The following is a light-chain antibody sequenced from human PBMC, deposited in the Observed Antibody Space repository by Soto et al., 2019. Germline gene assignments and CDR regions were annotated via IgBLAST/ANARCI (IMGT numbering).Light chain of an antibody. CDR1: QSVTSNY. V-gene: IGKV3D-20*02. J-gene: IGKJ3*01. CDR3: QQRSNWLFT. Sequence: EIVLTQSPGTLSLSPGERATLSCRASQSVTSNYLAWYQQKPGQAPGLLIYGASSRATGIPDRFSGSGSGTDFTLTISRLEPEDFAVYYCQQRSNWLFTFGPGTKVDIK. CDR2: GAS.